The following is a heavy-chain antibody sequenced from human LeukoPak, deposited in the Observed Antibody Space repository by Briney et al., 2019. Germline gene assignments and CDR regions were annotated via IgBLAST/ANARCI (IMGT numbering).Heavy chain of an antibody. V-gene: IGHV3-30*04. CDR1: GFSMTSYA. D-gene: IGHD4-17*01. Sequence: PGGSLRLSCVVSGFSMTSYAMHWVRQAPGKGLDWVAALSYDGNNKYYADSVKGRFTVSRDNSKNTLYLQMNSLRAEDTAVYYCAKDFAYGDYFDYWGQGTLVTVSS. CDR3: AKDFAYGDYFDY. CDR2: LSYDGNNK. J-gene: IGHJ4*02.